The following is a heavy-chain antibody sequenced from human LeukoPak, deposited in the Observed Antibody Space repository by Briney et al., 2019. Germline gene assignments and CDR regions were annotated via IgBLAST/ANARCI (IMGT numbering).Heavy chain of an antibody. J-gene: IGHJ4*02. CDR1: GYSFTNYA. CDR2: INAGNGNT. V-gene: IGHV1-3*01. CDR3: ARSIVYSSDSNGGYYFDN. Sequence: ASVKVSCKASGYSFTNYAIHWVRQAPGQRLEWMGWINAGNGNTKCSQKFQARVAITRDTSARIAYMDLSSLTSEDTAVYYCARSIVYSSDSNGGYYFDNWGQGTLVTVSS. D-gene: IGHD3-22*01.